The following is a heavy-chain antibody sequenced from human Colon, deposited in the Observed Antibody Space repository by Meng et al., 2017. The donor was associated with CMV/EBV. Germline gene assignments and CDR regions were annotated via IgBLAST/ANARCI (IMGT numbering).Heavy chain of an antibody. Sequence: GGSLRLSCAASGASGFTFGSYAMSWVRQAPGKGLEWVSHIYSAGRNTFYADSVKGRFTISRDNSNNMLYLQMNNLRVDDTAVYYCARDGPSCGGDCYSDAFEIWGQGAMVTVSS. D-gene: IGHD2-21*01. CDR2: IYSAGRNT. CDR1: GFTFGSYA. CDR3: ARDGPSCGGDCYSDAFEI. J-gene: IGHJ3*02. V-gene: IGHV3-23*03.